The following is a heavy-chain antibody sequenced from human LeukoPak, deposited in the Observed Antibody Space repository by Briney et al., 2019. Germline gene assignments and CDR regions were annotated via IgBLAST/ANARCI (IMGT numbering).Heavy chain of an antibody. D-gene: IGHD2-21*02. V-gene: IGHV3-66*01. CDR3: ARVAKDCGGDCFSDY. CDR1: GFTLSSNP. J-gene: IGHJ4*02. CDR2: IYYGGST. Sequence: GGSLSPSCPPPGFTLSSNPMSWVPQTPGKGLGGASVIYYGGSTFYADSVQGRVSISRDNSKNILYLQINNLRAEDSAVYYCARVAKDCGGDCFSDYWGQGTLVTVSS.